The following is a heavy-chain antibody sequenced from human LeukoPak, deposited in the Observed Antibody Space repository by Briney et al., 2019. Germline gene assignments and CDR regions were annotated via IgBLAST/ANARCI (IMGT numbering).Heavy chain of an antibody. V-gene: IGHV1-46*01. J-gene: IGHJ3*02. Sequence: ASVKVSCKASGYTFTGYYMHWVRQAPGQGLEWMGIINPSGGSTSYAQKFQGRVTMTRDMSTSTVYMELSSLRSEDTAVYYCARDPYYYDSSGPVGILDIWGQGTMVTVSS. CDR3: ARDPYYYDSSGPVGILDI. D-gene: IGHD3-22*01. CDR1: GYTFTGYY. CDR2: INPSGGST.